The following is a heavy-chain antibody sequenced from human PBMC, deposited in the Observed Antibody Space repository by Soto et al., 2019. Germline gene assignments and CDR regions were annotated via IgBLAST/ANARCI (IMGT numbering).Heavy chain of an antibody. D-gene: IGHD4-17*01. CDR2: ISSSSSTI. J-gene: IGHJ4*02. V-gene: IGHV3-48*02. Sequence: PGGSLRLSCAASAFNFSNYGMNWVRQAPGKGLEWVSYISSSSSTIDYADSVKGRFTISRDNTKNSLFLQMISLRDEDTAVYYCARSSTVTTRTFDYWGQGTLVTVSS. CDR3: ARSSTVTTRTFDY. CDR1: AFNFSNYG.